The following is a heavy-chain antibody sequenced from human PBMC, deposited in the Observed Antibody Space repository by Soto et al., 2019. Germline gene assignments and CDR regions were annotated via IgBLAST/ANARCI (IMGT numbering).Heavy chain of an antibody. V-gene: IGHV3-33*01. J-gene: IGHJ6*02. D-gene: IGHD3-16*01. Sequence: PGGSLRLSCAASGFTFSSYGMHWVRQAPGKGLEWVAVIWYDVSNKYYADSVKGRFTISRDNSKNTLYLQMNSLRAKDTAVYYCERGGGGGVVGMDVWGQGTTVTVS. CDR1: GFTFSSYG. CDR2: IWYDVSNK. CDR3: ERGGGGGVVGMDV.